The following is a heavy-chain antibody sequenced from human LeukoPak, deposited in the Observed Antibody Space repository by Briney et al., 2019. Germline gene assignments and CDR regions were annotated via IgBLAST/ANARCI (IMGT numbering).Heavy chain of an antibody. CDR2: IIPIFGTA. Sequence: ASVRVSCKASGGTFSSYAISWVRQAPGQGLEWMGGIIPIFGTANYAQKFQGRVTITADESTSTAYMGLSSLRSEDTAVYYCARETKYQLFPFDPWGQGTLVTVSS. D-gene: IGHD2-2*01. V-gene: IGHV1-69*13. CDR1: GGTFSSYA. J-gene: IGHJ5*02. CDR3: ARETKYQLFPFDP.